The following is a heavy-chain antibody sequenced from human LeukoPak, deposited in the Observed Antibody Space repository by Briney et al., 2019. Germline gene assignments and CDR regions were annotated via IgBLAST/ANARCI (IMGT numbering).Heavy chain of an antibody. CDR1: GFTFSSYS. D-gene: IGHD3-10*01. CDR2: ISTSSSYI. V-gene: IGHV3-21*04. J-gene: IGHJ4*02. Sequence: GGSLRLSCAASGFTFSSYSMNWVRQAPGKGLEWVSSISTSSSYIYYADSVKGRFTISRDNAKKSLYLQMNSLRAEDTAVYYCARDRKTYYYGSGTHFDYWGQGTLVTVSS. CDR3: ARDRKTYYYGSGTHFDY.